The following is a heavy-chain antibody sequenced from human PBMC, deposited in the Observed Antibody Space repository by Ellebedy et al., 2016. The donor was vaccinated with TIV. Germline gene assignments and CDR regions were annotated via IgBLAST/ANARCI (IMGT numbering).Heavy chain of an antibody. J-gene: IGHJ5*02. CDR3: ARHRSRSSWVFWFDP. CDR2: IYYSGST. CDR1: GGSISSSSYY. D-gene: IGHD6-13*01. Sequence: SETLSLTXTVSGGSISSSSYYWGWIRQPPGKGLEWIGSIYYSGSTYYNPSLKSRVTISVDTSKNQFSLKLSSVTAADTAVYYCARHRSRSSWVFWFDPWGQGTLVTVSS. V-gene: IGHV4-39*01.